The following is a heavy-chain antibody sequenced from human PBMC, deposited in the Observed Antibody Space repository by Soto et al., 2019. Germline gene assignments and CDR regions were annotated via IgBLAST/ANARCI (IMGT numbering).Heavy chain of an antibody. CDR2: INHSGST. D-gene: IGHD3-3*01. CDR1: GGSFSGYY. Sequence: SETLSLTCAVYGGSFSGYYWSWIRQPPGKGLEWIGEINHSGSTNYNPSLKSRVTISVDTSKNQFSLKLSSVTAADTAVYYCARGLPRRRCFFWSLLLHYGMDVWGQGTTVTVSS. J-gene: IGHJ6*02. CDR3: ARGLPRRRCFFWSLLLHYGMDV. V-gene: IGHV4-34*01.